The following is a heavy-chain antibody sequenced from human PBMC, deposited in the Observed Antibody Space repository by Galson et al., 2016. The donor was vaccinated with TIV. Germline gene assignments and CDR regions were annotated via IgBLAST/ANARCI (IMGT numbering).Heavy chain of an antibody. Sequence: SLRLSCAASGFAVSSYEMNWVRQAPGKGLEWLSYIGRGANFGDYSDSVKGRFTVSEDNAKNSLYLQMSSLRAEDTGVYYCARDGGNAWEYDCWGQGTLVTVSP. CDR2: IGRGANFG. CDR3: ARDGGNAWEYDC. D-gene: IGHD1-26*01. J-gene: IGHJ4*02. V-gene: IGHV3-48*03. CDR1: GFAVSSYE.